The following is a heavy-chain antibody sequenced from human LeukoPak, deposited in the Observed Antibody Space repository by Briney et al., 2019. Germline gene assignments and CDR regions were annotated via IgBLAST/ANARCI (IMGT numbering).Heavy chain of an antibody. CDR2: IKQDGSEK. Sequence: SGGSLRLSCAASGFTFSSYAMSWVRQAPGKGLEWVANIKQDGSEKYYVDSVKGRFTISRDNAKNSLYLQMNSLRAEDTAVYYCARLKSSYYYYYYMDVWGKGTTVTVSS. J-gene: IGHJ6*03. CDR3: ARLKSSYYYYYYMDV. V-gene: IGHV3-7*01. CDR1: GFTFSSYA.